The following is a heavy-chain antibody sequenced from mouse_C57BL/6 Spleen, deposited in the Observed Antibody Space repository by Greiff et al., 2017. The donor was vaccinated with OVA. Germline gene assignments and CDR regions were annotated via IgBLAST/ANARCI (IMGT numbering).Heavy chain of an antibody. CDR1: GYSITSGYY. CDR3: AREGDYYGSSYNFDY. D-gene: IGHD1-1*01. J-gene: IGHJ2*01. CDR2: ISYDGSN. Sequence: EVKLQESGPGLVKPSQSLSLTCSVTGYSITSGYYWNWIRQFPGNKLEWMGYISYDGSNNYNPSLKNRISITRDTSKNQFFLKLNSVTTEDTATYYCAREGDYYGSSYNFDYWGQGTTLTVSS. V-gene: IGHV3-6*01.